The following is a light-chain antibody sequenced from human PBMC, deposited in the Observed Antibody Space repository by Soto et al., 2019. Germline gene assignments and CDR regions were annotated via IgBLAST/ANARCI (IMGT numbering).Light chain of an antibody. CDR3: QQYGSSGT. J-gene: IGKJ1*01. Sequence: VLTQSPGTLSLSPGERATLSCRASQSVTSTYLAWYQQKPGQAPRLLIYGASSRATGVPGRFSGSGSGTDFTLTISILEPEDFAVYYCQQYGSSGTFGQGTKVGIK. CDR1: QSVTSTY. CDR2: GAS. V-gene: IGKV3-20*01.